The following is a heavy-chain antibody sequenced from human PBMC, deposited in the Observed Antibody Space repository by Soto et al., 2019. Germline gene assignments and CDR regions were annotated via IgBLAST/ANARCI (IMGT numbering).Heavy chain of an antibody. V-gene: IGHV1-46*01. J-gene: IGHJ4*02. Sequence: ASVTVSCRSSGYTFAGYHMHCVRQAPGPGLEWMGIINPSGGSTSYAQKFQGRVTMTRDTSTSTVYMELSSLRSEDTAVYYCARRGRGAVAGTSFDYWGQGILVTVSS. CDR1: GYTFAGYH. D-gene: IGHD6-19*01. CDR2: INPSGGST. CDR3: ARRGRGAVAGTSFDY.